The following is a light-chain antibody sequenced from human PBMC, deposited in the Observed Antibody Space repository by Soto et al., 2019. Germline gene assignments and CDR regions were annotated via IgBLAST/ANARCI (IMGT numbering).Light chain of an antibody. CDR2: WAS. CDR1: QSVFYTLNNKNY. V-gene: IGKV4-1*01. CDR3: QQYYETPYT. Sequence: DIVMTQSPDSRAVSLGERATINCKSSQSVFYTLNNKNYLAWYQQRPGQPPKLLIHWASARQSGVPDRIRGSGSGTDFTLTISSLQAEDAAVYYCQQYYETPYTFGQGTKLEIK. J-gene: IGKJ2*01.